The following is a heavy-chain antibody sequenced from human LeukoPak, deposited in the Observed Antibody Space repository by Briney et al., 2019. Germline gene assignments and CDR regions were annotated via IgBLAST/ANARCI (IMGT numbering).Heavy chain of an antibody. J-gene: IGHJ4*02. D-gene: IGHD6-19*01. V-gene: IGHV1-8*01. Sequence: RVSVKVSCKASGYTFTSYDINWVRQATGQGLEWMGWMNPNSGNTGYAQKFQGRVTMTRNTSISTAYMELSSLRSEDTAVYYCARGWGGWYYFDYWGQGTLVTVSS. CDR3: ARGWGGWYYFDY. CDR2: MNPNSGNT. CDR1: GYTFTSYD.